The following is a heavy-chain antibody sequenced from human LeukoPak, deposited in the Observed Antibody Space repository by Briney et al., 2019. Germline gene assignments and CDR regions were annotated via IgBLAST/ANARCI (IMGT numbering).Heavy chain of an antibody. CDR3: AGGQWLVSHWYFDF. Sequence: PGGSLRLSCPASGFTFSSYWMYWVRQAPGKGLVWVSHINGDGSSTSYADSVKGRFTISRDNAKNTLCLQMNSLRVEDTAVYYCAGGQWLVSHWYFDFWGRGTLVTVSS. V-gene: IGHV3-74*01. D-gene: IGHD6-19*01. CDR1: GFTFSSYW. J-gene: IGHJ2*01. CDR2: INGDGSST.